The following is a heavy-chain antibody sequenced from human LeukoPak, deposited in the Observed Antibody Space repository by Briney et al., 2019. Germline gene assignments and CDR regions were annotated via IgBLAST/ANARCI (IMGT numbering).Heavy chain of an antibody. V-gene: IGHV6-1*01. J-gene: IGHJ3*02. CDR1: GATVSTYSAA. D-gene: IGHD4-23*01. CDR3: ERSGGHDAFDI. CDR2: TYYRSKWHN. Sequence: SQTLSLTCAISGATVSTYSAAWSWIRQSPSRGLEWLGRTYYRSKWHNDYAVSVKSRITINPAPSKNQFSLELPSETPEDPAVYYCERSGGHDAFDIWGQGTIVTVSS.